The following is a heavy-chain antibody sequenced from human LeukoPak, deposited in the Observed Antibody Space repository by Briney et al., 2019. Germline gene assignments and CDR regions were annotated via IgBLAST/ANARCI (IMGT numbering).Heavy chain of an antibody. CDR3: ARQLTPYSSGGGGTFDY. Sequence: GESLKISCKGSGYSFTSYWIGWVRQMPGKGLEWMGIIYPGDSDTRYSPSFQGQVTISADKSISTAYLQWSSLRASDTAMYYCARQLTPYSSGGGGTFDYWGQGTLVTVSS. V-gene: IGHV5-51*01. D-gene: IGHD6-19*01. J-gene: IGHJ4*02. CDR1: GYSFTSYW. CDR2: IYPGDSDT.